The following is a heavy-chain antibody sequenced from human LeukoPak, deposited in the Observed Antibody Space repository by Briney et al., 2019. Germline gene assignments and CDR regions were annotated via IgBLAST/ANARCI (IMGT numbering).Heavy chain of an antibody. CDR2: DSYRGRA. V-gene: IGHV4-59*01. D-gene: IGHD6-13*01. CDR3: ARGRTRVSLPPDAFDI. J-gene: IGHJ3*02. CDR1: GGSISNYY. Sequence: SETLSLTCTVSGGSISNYYWTWIRQPPGKALEYIGHDSYRGRANYNPSLKGRVTISVDTSKNQFSLKLSSVTAADTAVYYCARGRTRVSLPPDAFDIWGQGTMVTVSS.